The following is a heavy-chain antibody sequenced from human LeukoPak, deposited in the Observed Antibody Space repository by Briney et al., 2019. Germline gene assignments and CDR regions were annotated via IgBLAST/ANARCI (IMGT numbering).Heavy chain of an antibody. V-gene: IGHV3-23*01. CDR3: ARDPGDY. CDR2: ISGSGDST. J-gene: IGHJ4*02. CDR1: GFTFSSYA. D-gene: IGHD3-10*01. Sequence: GGSLRLSCAASGFTFSSYAMSWVRQAPGKGLEWVSGISGSGDSTYYADSVKGRFTISRDNAKNSLYLQMNSLRAEDTAVYYCARDPGDYWGQGTLVTVSS.